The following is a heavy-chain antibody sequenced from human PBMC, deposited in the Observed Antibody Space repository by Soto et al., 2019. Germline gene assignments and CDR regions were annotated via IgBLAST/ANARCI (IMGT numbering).Heavy chain of an antibody. CDR3: ASHRTGGTPNYYYYMDV. V-gene: IGHV3-11*01. D-gene: IGHD1-1*01. Sequence: GGSLRLSCAASGFTFSDYYMSWIRQAPGKGLEWVSYISSSGSTIYYADSVKGRFTISRDNAKNSLYLQMNSLRAEDTAVYYCASHRTGGTPNYYYYMDVWGKGTTVTVSS. J-gene: IGHJ6*03. CDR1: GFTFSDYY. CDR2: ISSSGSTI.